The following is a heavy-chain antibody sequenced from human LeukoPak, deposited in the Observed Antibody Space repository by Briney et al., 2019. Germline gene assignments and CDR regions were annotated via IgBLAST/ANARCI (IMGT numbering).Heavy chain of an antibody. J-gene: IGHJ4*02. D-gene: IGHD6-19*01. Sequence: GGSLRLSCAASGFTVSSNYMTWVRQAPGKGLEWVSFIYTGGSTYYADSVKGRFTISRDNSKNSLYLQMNSLRTEDTALYYCAKDAYSSGWYYFDSWGQGTLVTVSS. CDR2: IYTGGST. CDR3: AKDAYSSGWYYFDS. CDR1: GFTVSSNY. V-gene: IGHV3-53*05.